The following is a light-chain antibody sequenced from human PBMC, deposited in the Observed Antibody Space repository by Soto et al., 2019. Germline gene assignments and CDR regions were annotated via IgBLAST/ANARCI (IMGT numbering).Light chain of an antibody. CDR1: SSNIGAGYD. Sequence: QLVLTQPPSVSGAPGQRVTISCTGSSSNIGAGYDVHWYQQLPGTAPKLLIYGNSNRPSGVPVRFSGSTSGTSASLAITGLRGEDEADYHCQSYDSSLINAIFGGGTQLTVL. V-gene: IGLV1-40*01. CDR3: QSYDSSLINAI. CDR2: GNS. J-gene: IGLJ7*01.